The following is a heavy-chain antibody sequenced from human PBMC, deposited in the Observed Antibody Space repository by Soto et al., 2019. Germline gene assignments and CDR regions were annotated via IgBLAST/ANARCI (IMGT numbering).Heavy chain of an antibody. CDR3: AKWGAVKLPRYNWFDP. J-gene: IGHJ5*02. CDR1: GFNFSSYA. Sequence: EVQLFESGGGLVQPGGSLRLSCAASGFNFSSYAMNWVRQATGKGLEWVSGISVRGTYTYYAESVNARFTISRDNSKSTLYLQMNRLRAEDTAVDYCAKWGAVKLPRYNWFDPWGQGVLVTVSS. D-gene: IGHD2-15*01. V-gene: IGHV3-23*01. CDR2: ISVRGTYT.